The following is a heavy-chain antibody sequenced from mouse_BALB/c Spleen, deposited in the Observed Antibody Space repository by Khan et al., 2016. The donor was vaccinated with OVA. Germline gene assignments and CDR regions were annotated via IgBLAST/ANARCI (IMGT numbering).Heavy chain of an antibody. Sequence: QVQLQQPGAELARPGASVKMSCKASGYIFTSYMIHWVKQRPGQGLEWIGDINPSSDYNNYNQKFKDKATLTADKSSSTAYMQLSSLTSEDSAVYDCARGGYVGIGYWGQGTPVTVSA. CDR2: INPSSDYN. V-gene: IGHV1-4*01. D-gene: IGHD3-1*01. CDR3: ARGGYVGIGY. J-gene: IGHJ3*01. CDR1: GYIFTSYM.